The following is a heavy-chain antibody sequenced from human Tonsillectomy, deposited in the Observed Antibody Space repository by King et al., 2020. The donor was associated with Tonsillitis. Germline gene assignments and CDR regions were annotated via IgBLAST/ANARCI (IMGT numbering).Heavy chain of an antibody. Sequence: VQLVQSGGGLVKPGGSLRLSCAASGFTFINAWMNWVGQAPGKGLEWVGRIKSKTDGGTTDYAEPVKGRFTISRDDSNNTLYLQMNSLKTEDTAEYYCTTGRSGSPGRWGQGTLVTVSS. CDR3: TTGRSGSPGR. V-gene: IGHV3-15*07. CDR2: IKSKTDGGTT. CDR1: GFTFINAW. J-gene: IGHJ4*02. D-gene: IGHD3-10*01.